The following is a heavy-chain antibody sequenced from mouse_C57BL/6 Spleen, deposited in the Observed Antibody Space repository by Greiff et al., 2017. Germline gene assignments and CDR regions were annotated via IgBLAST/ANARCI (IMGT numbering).Heavy chain of an antibody. D-gene: IGHD2-1*01. J-gene: IGHJ3*01. Sequence: QVQLKESGAELVKPGASVKISCKASGYAFSSYWMNWVKQRPGKGLEWIGQIYPGDGDTNYNGKFKGKATLTADKSSSTAYMQLSSLTSEDSAVYFCARGGYYGNPAWFAYWGQGTLVTVSA. CDR1: GYAFSSYW. V-gene: IGHV1-80*01. CDR3: ARGGYYGNPAWFAY. CDR2: IYPGDGDT.